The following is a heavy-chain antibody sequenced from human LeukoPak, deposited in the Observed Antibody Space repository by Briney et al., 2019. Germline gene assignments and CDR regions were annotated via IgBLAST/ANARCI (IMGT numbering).Heavy chain of an antibody. J-gene: IGHJ5*02. CDR1: GFTFSSYA. D-gene: IGHD2-2*01. V-gene: IGHV3-30-3*01. CDR3: ARDRVGVQVPAANTNWFDP. Sequence: GRSLRLSCAASGFTFSSYAMHWVRQAPGKGLEWVAVISYDGSNKYYADSVKGRFTISRDNSKNTLYLQMNSLRAEDTAAYYCARDRVGVQVPAANTNWFDPWGQGTLVTVSS. CDR2: ISYDGSNK.